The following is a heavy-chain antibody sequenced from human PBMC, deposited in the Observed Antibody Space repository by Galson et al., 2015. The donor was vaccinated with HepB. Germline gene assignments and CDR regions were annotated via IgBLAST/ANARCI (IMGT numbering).Heavy chain of an antibody. CDR1: GFTFSSYS. D-gene: IGHD4-23*01. V-gene: IGHV3-48*02. CDR2: ISSSSSTI. J-gene: IGHJ4*02. CDR3: ASQGPYGGTPFDY. Sequence: SLRLSCAASGFTFSSYSMNWVRQAPGKGLEWVSYISSSSSTIYYADSVKGRFTISRDNAKNSLYLQMNSLRDEDTAVYYCASQGPYGGTPFDYWGQGTLVTVSS.